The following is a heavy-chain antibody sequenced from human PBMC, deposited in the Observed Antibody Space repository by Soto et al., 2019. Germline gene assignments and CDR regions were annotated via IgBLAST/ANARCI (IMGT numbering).Heavy chain of an antibody. CDR3: AKSPIYYGSGSYPNWFDP. CDR2: ISGSGGST. J-gene: IGHJ5*02. D-gene: IGHD3-10*01. CDR1: GFTFSSYA. Sequence: HPGGSLRLSCAASGFTFSSYAMSWVRQTPGKGLEWVSAISGSGGSTYYADSVKGRFTISRDNSKNTLYLQMNSLRAEDTAVYYCAKSPIYYGSGSYPNWFDPWGQGTLVTVSS. V-gene: IGHV3-23*01.